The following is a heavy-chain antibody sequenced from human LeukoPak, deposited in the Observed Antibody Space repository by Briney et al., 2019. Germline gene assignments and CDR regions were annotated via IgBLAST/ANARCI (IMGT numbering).Heavy chain of an antibody. CDR2: IWFDGSKK. D-gene: IGHD2-21*02. CDR1: GFIFISYG. Sequence: PGRSLRLSCAASGFIFISYGLHWVRQAPGKGLEWVAVIWFDGSKKYYADSVKGRITISRDDSKNTLYLQMNSLRAEDTAVYYCARDGCGGDCYLADYWGQGTLVTLSS. V-gene: IGHV3-33*01. CDR3: ARDGCGGDCYLADY. J-gene: IGHJ4*02.